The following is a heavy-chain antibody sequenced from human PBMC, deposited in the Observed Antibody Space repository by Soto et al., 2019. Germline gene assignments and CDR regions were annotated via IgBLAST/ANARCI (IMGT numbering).Heavy chain of an antibody. CDR1: GYTFTSYG. J-gene: IGHJ6*03. Sequence: QVQLVQSGAEVKKPGASVKVSCKASGYTFTSYGISWVRQAPGQGLEWMGWISAYNGNTNYAQKLQGRVTMTTDTSTSTAYMELRSTRSDDTAVYYCARALPYYDYIWGSNYYMDVWGKGTTVTVSS. D-gene: IGHD3-16*01. CDR3: ARALPYYDYIWGSNYYMDV. V-gene: IGHV1-18*01. CDR2: ISAYNGNT.